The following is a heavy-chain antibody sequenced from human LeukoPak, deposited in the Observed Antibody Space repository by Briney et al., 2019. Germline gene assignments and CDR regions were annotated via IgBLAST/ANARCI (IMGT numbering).Heavy chain of an antibody. CDR3: ARDPGWFDP. CDR1: GATFSSYA. J-gene: IGHJ5*02. Sequence: SVKVSCKASGATFSSYAISWVRQAPGQGLEWMGRIIPILGTANYAQKFQGRVTITADKSTSTAYMELSGLRSEDTAVYYCARDPGWFDPWGQGTLVTVSS. CDR2: IIPILGTA. V-gene: IGHV1-69*04.